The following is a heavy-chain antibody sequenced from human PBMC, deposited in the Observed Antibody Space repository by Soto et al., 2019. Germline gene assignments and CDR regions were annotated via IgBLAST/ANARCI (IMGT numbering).Heavy chain of an antibody. V-gene: IGHV3-30*18. J-gene: IGHJ4*02. CDR2: ISYDGSNK. Sequence: QVQLVESGGGVVQPGRSLRLSCAASGFTFSSYGMHWVRQAPGKGLEWVAVISYDGSNKYYADSVKGRFTISRDNSKNTLYLQMNSLRAEDTAVYYCAKDYRQLLRWFDYWGQGTLVTVSS. D-gene: IGHD6-13*01. CDR1: GFTFSSYG. CDR3: AKDYRQLLRWFDY.